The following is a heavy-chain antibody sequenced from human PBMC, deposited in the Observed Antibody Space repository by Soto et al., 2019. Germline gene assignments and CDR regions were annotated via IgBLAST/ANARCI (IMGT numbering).Heavy chain of an antibody. Sequence: TLSLTCTVSGGSISSGGYYWSWIRQHPGKGLEWIGYIYYSGGTYYNPSLKSRVTISVDTSKNQFSLKLSSVTAADTAVYYCARNAWFYYYMDVWGKGTTVTVSS. D-gene: IGHD3-10*01. V-gene: IGHV4-31*03. CDR1: GGSISSGGYY. CDR3: ARNAWFYYYMDV. J-gene: IGHJ6*03. CDR2: IYYSGGT.